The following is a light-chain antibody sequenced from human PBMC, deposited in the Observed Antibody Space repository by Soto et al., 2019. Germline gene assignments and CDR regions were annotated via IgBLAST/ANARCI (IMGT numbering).Light chain of an antibody. CDR3: QHYYTFPYA. CDR1: QGIKNY. Sequence: DIQLTQSPSPLSASVGDTVAITCRASQGIKNYLAWFQQKPGKAPKSLIYAASTLQSGVPSRFSGSGYGTDFTLTITGLQPDDFATYFCQHYYTFPYAFGLGTNLEI. CDR2: AAS. J-gene: IGKJ2*01. V-gene: IGKV1-16*01.